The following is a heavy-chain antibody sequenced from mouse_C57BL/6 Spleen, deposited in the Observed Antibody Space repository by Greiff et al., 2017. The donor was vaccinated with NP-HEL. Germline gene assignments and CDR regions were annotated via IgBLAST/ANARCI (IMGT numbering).Heavy chain of an antibody. CDR1: GYTFTDYN. CDR3: ARGGTTVVVSRYYFDY. D-gene: IGHD1-1*01. J-gene: IGHJ2*01. V-gene: IGHV1-18*01. CDR2: INPNNGGT. Sequence: VQLQQSGPELVKPGASVKIPCKASGYTFTDYNMDWVKQSHGKSLEWIGDINPNNGGTIYNQKFKGKATLTVDKSSSTAYMELRSLTSADTAVYYCARGGTTVVVSRYYFDYWGQGTTLTVSS.